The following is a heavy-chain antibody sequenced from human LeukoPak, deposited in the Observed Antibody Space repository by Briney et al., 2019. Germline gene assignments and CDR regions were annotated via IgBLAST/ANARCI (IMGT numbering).Heavy chain of an antibody. Sequence: GGSLRLSCTASGFSFGDFAMSWVRQAPGKGLEWVGLIRSKAYGGTAEYAASVKGRFSISRDDSQTVVYLQMNSLKTEDTAVYYCTRVGYDVLAGIHKGIDFWGQGTLVTVSS. J-gene: IGHJ4*02. CDR3: TRVGYDVLAGIHKGIDF. D-gene: IGHD3-9*01. CDR1: GFSFGDFA. V-gene: IGHV3-49*04. CDR2: IRSKAYGGTA.